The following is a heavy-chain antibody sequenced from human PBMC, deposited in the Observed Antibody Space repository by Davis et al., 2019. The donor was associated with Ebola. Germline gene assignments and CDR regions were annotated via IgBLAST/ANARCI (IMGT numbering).Heavy chain of an antibody. CDR1: LYTFIRYE. J-gene: IGHJ4*02. CDR2: MNPNSGNT. V-gene: IGHV1-8*02. Sequence: SVPVSRQPSLYTFIRYELFWPRHATGQGLEWLGWMNPNSGNTAYDQKFQGRVTMTRNTSISTAYMELTSLTSEDTAVYYCARVRNSGSGSYGYWGQGTLVTVSS. D-gene: IGHD3-10*01. CDR3: ARVRNSGSGSYGY.